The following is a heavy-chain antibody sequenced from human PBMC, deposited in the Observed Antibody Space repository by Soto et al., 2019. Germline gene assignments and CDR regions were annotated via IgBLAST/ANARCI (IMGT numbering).Heavy chain of an antibody. Sequence: GESLKISCKGSGYSFTSYWIGWVRQMPGKGLEWMGIIYPGDSDTRYSPSFQGQVTISADKSISTAYLQWSSLKASDTAMYYCARHYASRRDTAMVTPYYYYGMDVWGQGTTVTDSS. D-gene: IGHD5-18*01. CDR3: ARHYASRRDTAMVTPYYYYGMDV. CDR1: GYSFTSYW. J-gene: IGHJ6*02. V-gene: IGHV5-51*01. CDR2: IYPGDSDT.